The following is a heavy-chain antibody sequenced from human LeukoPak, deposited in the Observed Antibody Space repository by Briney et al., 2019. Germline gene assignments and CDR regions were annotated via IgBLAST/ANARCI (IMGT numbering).Heavy chain of an antibody. D-gene: IGHD1-7*01. CDR1: GFTVSSNY. CDR2: IYSGGST. V-gene: IGHV3-53*01. J-gene: IGHJ4*02. CDR3: ARDGAPGNYGSRVDY. Sequence: GGSLRLSCAASGFTVSSNYMSWVRQAPGKGLEWVSVIYSGGSTYYADSVKGRFTISRDNAKNTLYLQMNSLRAEDTAVYYCARDGAPGNYGSRVDYWGQGTLVTVSS.